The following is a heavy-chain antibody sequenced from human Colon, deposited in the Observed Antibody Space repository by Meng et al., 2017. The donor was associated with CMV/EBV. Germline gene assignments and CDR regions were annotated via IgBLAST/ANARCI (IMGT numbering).Heavy chain of an antibody. J-gene: IGHJ4*02. CDR1: GFSFNTYT. V-gene: IGHV3-21*06. CDR3: VRDLAVFGVVTENF. CDR2: ISWSSTYI. Sequence: GESLKNSCVTSGFSFNTYTMNWVRQAPGKGLEWVASISWSSTYIFYSDSVKGRFTISRDNAKNSLFLHMNSLRAEDTAVYYCVRDLAVFGVVTENFWGQGTQVTVSS. D-gene: IGHD3-3*01.